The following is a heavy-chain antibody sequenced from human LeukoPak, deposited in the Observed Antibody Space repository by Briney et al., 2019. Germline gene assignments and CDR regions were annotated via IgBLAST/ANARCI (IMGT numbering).Heavy chain of an antibody. Sequence: GGSLRLSCAAPGFSLTNRWMHWVRQAPGKGLVWVSRIRTDGHDTSYADSVKGRFTISRDNAKNTLYLQINSLRDEDTAVYYCARDLVAGSGSLDYWGQGTLVTVSS. CDR2: IRTDGHDT. CDR3: ARDLVAGSGSLDY. J-gene: IGHJ4*02. CDR1: GFSLTNRW. D-gene: IGHD3-10*01. V-gene: IGHV3-74*01.